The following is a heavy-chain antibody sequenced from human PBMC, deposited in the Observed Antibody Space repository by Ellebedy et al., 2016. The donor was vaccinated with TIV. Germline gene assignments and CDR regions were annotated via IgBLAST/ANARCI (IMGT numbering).Heavy chain of an antibody. J-gene: IGHJ4*02. CDR2: ISGSGGST. V-gene: IGHV3-23*01. CDR3: ANHRAPLTMTGFDY. Sequence: PGGSLRLSCAASGFTFSSYAMSWVRQAPGKGLEWVSAISGSGGSTYYADSVKGRFTISRDNSKNTLYLQMNSLRAEDTAVYYCANHRAPLTMTGFDYWGQGTLVTVSS. CDR1: GFTFSSYA. D-gene: IGHD3-10*01.